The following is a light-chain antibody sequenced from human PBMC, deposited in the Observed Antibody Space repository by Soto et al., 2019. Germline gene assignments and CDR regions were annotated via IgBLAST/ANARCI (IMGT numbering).Light chain of an antibody. Sequence: IVLTQSPGTLSFAPGERSTLSCRASQSVSSSDLVWYQQKRGQPPRLLFYGPSSRATGIPDRFSGSGSGTDFTLTISRLEPEDFEVYYCQQYTISSATFGQGTKVDIK. CDR3: QQYTISSAT. J-gene: IGKJ1*01. CDR1: QSVSSSD. V-gene: IGKV3-20*01. CDR2: GPS.